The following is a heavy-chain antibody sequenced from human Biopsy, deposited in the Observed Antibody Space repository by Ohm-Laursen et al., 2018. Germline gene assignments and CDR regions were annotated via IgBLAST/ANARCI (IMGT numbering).Heavy chain of an antibody. CDR2: IDPDGGRT. D-gene: IGHD2-15*01. V-gene: IGHV1-2*02. CDR3: ARDPYCSGGNCYSPLDH. J-gene: IGHJ4*02. Sequence: SSVKVSCKPSGYTFSLYHIHWVRQAPGQGLEWMGGIDPDGGRTSFGQNFQGRVTMTSDTSTGTAYLELTRLRSDDTAVYYCARDPYCSGGNCYSPLDHWGQGTLVTVSA. CDR1: GYTFSLYH.